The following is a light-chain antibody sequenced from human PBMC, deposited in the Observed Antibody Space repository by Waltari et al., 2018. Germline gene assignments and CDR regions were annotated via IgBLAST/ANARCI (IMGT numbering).Light chain of an antibody. CDR1: QSVFNTSNHKNC. J-gene: IGKJ4*01. CDR2: WAS. V-gene: IGKV4-1*01. CDR3: QQYYSTPLT. Sequence: DIVMTQSPDSLAVSLGGRAPLHCKSSQSVFNTSNHKNCLAWYQQKPGQPPKLLIYWASTRESGVPDRFSGSGSGTDFTLTISSLQAEDVAVYYCQQYYSTPLTFGGGTKVEIK.